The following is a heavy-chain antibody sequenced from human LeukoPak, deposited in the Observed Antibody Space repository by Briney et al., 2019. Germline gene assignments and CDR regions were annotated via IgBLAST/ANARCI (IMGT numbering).Heavy chain of an antibody. V-gene: IGHV4-59*01. CDR3: PRGVYYVSGNDFSSDP. Sequence: SETLSLTCTVSGGSISSYYWSWIRQPPGKGLEWIGYIYYSGSTNYKPSLKSRVTISVDTSKNQFSLKLSSVTAADTAVYYCPRGVYYVSGNDFSSDPWAQEPLATASS. D-gene: IGHD3-10*01. J-gene: IGHJ5*02. CDR1: GGSISSYY. CDR2: IYYSGST.